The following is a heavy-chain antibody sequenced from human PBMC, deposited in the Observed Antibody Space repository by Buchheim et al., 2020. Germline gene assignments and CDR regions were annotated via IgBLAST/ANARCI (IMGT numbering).Heavy chain of an antibody. CDR1: GFTFSSYE. D-gene: IGHD2-21*01. V-gene: IGHV3-48*03. CDR2: ISSSDSSI. CDR3: ARERIGIRSNWVDP. Sequence: EVQLVGSGGGLVQPGGSLRLSCAASGFTFSSYEMNWVRQAPGKGLEWVSYISSSDSSIYYADSVKGRFTISRDNAKNSLYLPMNSLRAEDTAVYYWARERIGIRSNWVDPWGQGT. J-gene: IGHJ5*02.